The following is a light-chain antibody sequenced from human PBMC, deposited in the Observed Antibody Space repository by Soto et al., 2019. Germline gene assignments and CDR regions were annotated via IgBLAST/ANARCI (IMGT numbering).Light chain of an antibody. CDR2: DAS. Sequence: EIVLTQSPATLSLSPGERATLSCRASQSVSTYLAWYQQKSGQAPRLLVYDASSRATGIPGRFSGSGSGTEFTLTISSLQSEDFAVYYCQQYKTWPPLTFGGGTKVDIK. CDR3: QQYKTWPPLT. CDR1: QSVSTY. V-gene: IGKV3-11*01. J-gene: IGKJ4*01.